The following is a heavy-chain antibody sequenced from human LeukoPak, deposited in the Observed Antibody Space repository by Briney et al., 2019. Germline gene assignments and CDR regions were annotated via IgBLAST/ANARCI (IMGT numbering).Heavy chain of an antibody. D-gene: IGHD3-22*01. Sequence: GGSLRLSCAASGFTVSSNYMSWVRQAPGKGLEWVSVIYTGGSTHYADSVKGRFTISRGNSKNTLYLQMNSLRAEDTAVYYCARLWDDSRESEYYFDYRGQGTLSPSPQ. CDR3: ARLWDDSRESEYYFDY. J-gene: IGHJ4*02. CDR2: IYTGGST. CDR1: GFTVSSNY. V-gene: IGHV3-66*01.